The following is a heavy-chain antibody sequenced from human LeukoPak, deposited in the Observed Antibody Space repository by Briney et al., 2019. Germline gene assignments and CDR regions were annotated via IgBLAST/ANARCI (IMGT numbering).Heavy chain of an antibody. CDR1: GFTFSSYA. J-gene: IGHJ4*02. D-gene: IGHD2-2*01. CDR2: ISGSGGST. CDR3: AKDLYCSSTSCLPYYFDY. Sequence: GGSLRLSCAASGFTFSSYAMSWVRQAPGMGLEWVSAISGSGGSTYYADSVKGRFTISRDNSKNTLYLQMNSLRAEDTAVYYCAKDLYCSSTSCLPYYFDYWGQGTLVTVSS. V-gene: IGHV3-23*01.